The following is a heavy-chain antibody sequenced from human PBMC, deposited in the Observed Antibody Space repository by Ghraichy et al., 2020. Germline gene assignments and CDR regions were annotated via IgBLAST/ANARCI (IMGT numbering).Heavy chain of an antibody. V-gene: IGHV4-59*01. CDR3: ARGGQWRVEASAFDI. J-gene: IGHJ3*02. Sequence: SETLSLTCTVSGGSISTYYWSWIRQPPGKGLEWIAYIYYSGTTNYNPSLKSRVTISVDTSNNHFSLKLTSVTAADTAMYYCARGGQWRVEASAFDIWGQGTMVIVSS. D-gene: IGHD6-19*01. CDR1: GGSISTYY. CDR2: IYYSGTT.